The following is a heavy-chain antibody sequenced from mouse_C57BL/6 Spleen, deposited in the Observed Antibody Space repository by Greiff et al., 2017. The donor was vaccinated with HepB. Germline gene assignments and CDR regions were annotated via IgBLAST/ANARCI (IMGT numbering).Heavy chain of an antibody. V-gene: IGHV7-3*01. J-gene: IGHJ4*01. CDR1: GFTFTDYY. Sequence: EVKVEESGGGLVQPGGSLSLSCAASGFTFTDYYMSWVRQPPGKALEWLGFIRNKANGYTTEYSASVKGRFTISRDNSQSILYLQMNALRAEDSATYYCVRWGLYDDDGDYYAMDYWGQGTSVTVSS. CDR2: IRNKANGYTT. CDR3: VRWGLYDDDGDYYAMDY. D-gene: IGHD2-4*01.